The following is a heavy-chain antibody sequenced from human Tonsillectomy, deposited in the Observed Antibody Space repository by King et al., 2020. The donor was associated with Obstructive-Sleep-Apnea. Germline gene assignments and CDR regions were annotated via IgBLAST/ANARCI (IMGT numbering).Heavy chain of an antibody. CDR2: VSYTGNTQ. J-gene: IGHJ4*02. CDR3: AKEIDPRASKGWPLDY. D-gene: IGHD6-19*01. CDR1: EFTFKIYG. Sequence: QLVQSGGGVVQPGGSLRLSCVASEFTFKIYGMQWVRQAPGKGLEWVAVVSYTGNTQYYADSVKGRFTISRDNSKNTLYLQMNSLRVEDTAVYYCAKEIDPRASKGWPLDYWGQGTLVTVSS. V-gene: IGHV3-30*18.